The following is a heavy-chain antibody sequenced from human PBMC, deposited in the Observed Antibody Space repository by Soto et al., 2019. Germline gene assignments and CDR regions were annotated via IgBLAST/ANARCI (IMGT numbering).Heavy chain of an antibody. V-gene: IGHV1-8*01. Sequence: QVQLVQSGAEVKKPGASVKVSCKASGYTFTSYDIHWVRQATGQGLEWMGWMNPNSGNTGYAQKFQGRVTMTRNTSIRAASRELSRLRSEDTAVYYCARARGVDTAMVWDDYWGQGTLVTVSS. CDR3: ARARGVDTAMVWDDY. CDR2: MNPNSGNT. D-gene: IGHD5-18*01. CDR1: GYTFTSYD. J-gene: IGHJ4*02.